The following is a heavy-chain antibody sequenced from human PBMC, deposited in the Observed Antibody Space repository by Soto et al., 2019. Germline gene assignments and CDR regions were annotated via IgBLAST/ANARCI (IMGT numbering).Heavy chain of an antibody. J-gene: IGHJ5*02. D-gene: IGHD3-9*01. Sequence: EVQLVESGGGLVQPGGSLRLSCAATGITFEEFAIHWVRQAPGKGLEWVSGINWNSGSIGYADSVKGRFTISRDNAKNSLYLHLNSLRAEDTALYYCAKAPNLVTHWFDPWGQGNLVTVSS. CDR1: GITFEEFA. CDR2: INWNSGSI. V-gene: IGHV3-9*01. CDR3: AKAPNLVTHWFDP.